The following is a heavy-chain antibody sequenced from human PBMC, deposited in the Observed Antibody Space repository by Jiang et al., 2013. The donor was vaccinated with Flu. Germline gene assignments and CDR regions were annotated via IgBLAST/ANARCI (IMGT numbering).Heavy chain of an antibody. J-gene: IGHJ5*02. D-gene: IGHD4-17*01. CDR1: SLSTSGVG. CDR2: VFWNDDK. Sequence: SLSTSGVGVGWIRQPPGRALEWLAXVFWNDDKRYSPSLKSRLTITKDTSKNQVLLTLTDMAPVDTGTYYCARFSYGDFVSHFDPWGQGTVVTVSS. CDR3: ARFSYGDFVSHFDP. V-gene: IGHV2-5*01.